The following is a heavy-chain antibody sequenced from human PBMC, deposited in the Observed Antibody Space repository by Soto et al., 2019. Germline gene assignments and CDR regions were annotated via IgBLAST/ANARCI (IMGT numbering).Heavy chain of an antibody. CDR2: IYYSGST. J-gene: IGHJ3*02. Sequence: SETLSLTCTVSGGSISSGGYYWSWIRQHPGKGLEWIGYIYYSGSTYYNPSLKSRVTISVDTSKNQFSLKLSSVTAADTAVYYCARDKGYGSGTQRAFDIWGQGTMVTVSS. D-gene: IGHD3-10*01. V-gene: IGHV4-31*03. CDR1: GGSISSGGYY. CDR3: ARDKGYGSGTQRAFDI.